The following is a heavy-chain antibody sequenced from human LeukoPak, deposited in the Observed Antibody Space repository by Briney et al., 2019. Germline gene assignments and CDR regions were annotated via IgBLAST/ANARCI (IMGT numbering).Heavy chain of an antibody. CDR1: GFTFSSYA. D-gene: IGHD3-22*01. Sequence: PGGSLRLSCAASGFTFSSYAMSWVRQAPGRGLEWVSAISGSGGSTYYADSVKGRFTISRDNSKNTLYPQMNSLRAEDTAVYYCAKDPQRITMIVVVLGYFDLWGRGILVTVSS. CDR3: AKDPQRITMIVVVLGYFDL. J-gene: IGHJ2*01. CDR2: ISGSGGST. V-gene: IGHV3-23*01.